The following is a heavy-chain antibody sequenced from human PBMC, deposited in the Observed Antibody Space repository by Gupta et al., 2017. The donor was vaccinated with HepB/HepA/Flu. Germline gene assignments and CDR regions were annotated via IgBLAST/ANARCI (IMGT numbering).Heavy chain of an antibody. CDR3: ARGSKQWLAYFDY. D-gene: IGHD6-19*01. J-gene: IGHJ4*02. V-gene: IGHV3-30-3*01. CDR2: ISYDGSNK. Sequence: GGGVVQPGRSLRLSCAASGFTFSSYAMHWVRQAPGKGLEWVAVISYDGSNKYYADSVKGRFTISRDNSKNTLYLQMNSLRAEDTAVYYCARGSKQWLAYFDYWGQGTLVTVSS. CDR1: GFTFSSYA.